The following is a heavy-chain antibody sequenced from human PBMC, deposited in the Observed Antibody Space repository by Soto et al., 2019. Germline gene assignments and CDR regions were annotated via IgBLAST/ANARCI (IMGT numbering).Heavy chain of an antibody. J-gene: IGHJ4*02. Sequence: QVQLVQSGAEVKKPGSAVKVSCTASGGTFSSYTISWVRQAPGQALEWMGRIIPLPGIANYAQKFQGRVTITADKSTSTAYMELSSLTSEETAVYYCASVKRIAARAHFDYWGQGTLVTVSS. CDR2: IIPLPGIA. CDR3: ASVKRIAARAHFDY. CDR1: GGTFSSYT. D-gene: IGHD6-6*01. V-gene: IGHV1-69*02.